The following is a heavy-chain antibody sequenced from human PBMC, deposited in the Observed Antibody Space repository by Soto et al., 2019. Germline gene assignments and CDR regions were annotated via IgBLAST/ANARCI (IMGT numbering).Heavy chain of an antibody. CDR2: IWYDGSNK. CDR3: ARGGGYSGYDLDY. J-gene: IGHJ4*02. V-gene: IGHV3-33*01. CDR1: GFTFSSYD. Sequence: QVQLVESGGGVVQPGRSLRLSCPASGFTFSSYDMHWVRQAPGKGLEWVAVIWYDGSNKYYADSVKGRFTISRDNSKNTLYLQMNSLRAEDTAVYYCARGGGYSGYDLDYWGQGTLVTVSS. D-gene: IGHD5-12*01.